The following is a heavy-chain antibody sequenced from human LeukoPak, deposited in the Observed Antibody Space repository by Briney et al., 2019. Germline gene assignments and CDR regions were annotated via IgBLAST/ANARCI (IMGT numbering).Heavy chain of an antibody. V-gene: IGHV3-21*01. CDR1: GFTFNTYS. CDR2: ISTSSSYI. Sequence: PGGTLRLSCAASGFTFNTYSMNWVRQAPGKGLEWVSSISTSSSYIYYADSVKGRFTISRDNSKNTLFLQMNSLRGEDTAMYYCARVQGGGYRTADYWGQGTLVTISS. CDR3: ARVQGGGYRTADY. J-gene: IGHJ4*02. D-gene: IGHD6-19*01.